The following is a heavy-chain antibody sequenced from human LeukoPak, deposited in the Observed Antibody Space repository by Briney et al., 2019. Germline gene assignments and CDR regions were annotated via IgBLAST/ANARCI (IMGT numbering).Heavy chain of an antibody. CDR1: GFTFSNAW. V-gene: IGHV3-15*01. Sequence: GGSLRLSCAASGFTFSNAWMSWVRQAPGKGLEWVGRIKSKTDGGTTDYAAPVKGRFTISRDDSKNTLYLQMNSLKTEDTAVYYCTTSQTTNYDFWSGYRHWGQGTLVTVSS. D-gene: IGHD3-3*01. CDR2: IKSKTDGGTT. J-gene: IGHJ4*02. CDR3: TTSQTTNYDFWSGYRH.